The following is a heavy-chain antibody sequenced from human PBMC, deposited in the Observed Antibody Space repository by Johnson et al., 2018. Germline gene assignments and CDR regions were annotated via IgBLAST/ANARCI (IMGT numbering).Heavy chain of an antibody. D-gene: IGHD2-2*01. V-gene: IGHV3-23*04. CDR2: IGGSGSST. Sequence: VQLGESGGGLVQPGGSLRLSCAASGFTFSNSAMIWVRQAPGEGLDWVSAIGGSGSSTFYAASVKGRFTISRANSKNTLYLQMNSLRADDTAVYYCAKRMSLTTLRWEAFDIWGQGTMVTVSS. J-gene: IGHJ3*02. CDR1: GFTFSNSA. CDR3: AKRMSLTTLRWEAFDI.